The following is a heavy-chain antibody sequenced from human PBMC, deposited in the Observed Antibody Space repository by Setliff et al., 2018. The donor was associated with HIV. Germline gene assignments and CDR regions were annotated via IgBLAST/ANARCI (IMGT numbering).Heavy chain of an antibody. CDR3: ARAGVVEGYYYYYYMDV. V-gene: IGHV3-23*01. CDR1: GFTFSTRA. D-gene: IGHD2-15*01. J-gene: IGHJ6*03. Sequence: PGGSLRLSCAASGFTFSTRAMTWVRQAPGKGLEWVSSISGLGGGTIYYADSVRGRFTISRDDAEKSVYLQMNSLRAEDTAVYYCARAGVVEGYYYYYYMDVWGKGTTVTVSS. CDR2: ISGLGGGTI.